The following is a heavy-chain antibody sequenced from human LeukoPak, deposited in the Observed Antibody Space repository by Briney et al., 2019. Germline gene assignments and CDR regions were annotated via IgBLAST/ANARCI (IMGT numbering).Heavy chain of an antibody. Sequence: GGSLRLSCAASGFTFSSYGMHWVRQAPGKGLEGVAFIRYDGSNKYYADSVKGRFTISRDNSKNTLYLQMNSLRAEDTAVYYCAKVLGVVVPAAMVSDYWGQGTLVTVSS. J-gene: IGHJ4*02. CDR1: GFTFSSYG. D-gene: IGHD2-2*01. V-gene: IGHV3-30*02. CDR2: IRYDGSNK. CDR3: AKVLGVVVPAAMVSDY.